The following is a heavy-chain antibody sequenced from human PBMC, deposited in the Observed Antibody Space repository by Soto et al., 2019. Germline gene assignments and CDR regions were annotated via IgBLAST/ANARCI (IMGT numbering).Heavy chain of an antibody. CDR2: INPNTGVT. Sequence: EQSGAEVKKAGASVKISCKASGYSFAAYYINWVRQVSGQGLEWMGWINPNTGVTDYAQKFQGRVTLTRDTSIKTAYLELTSLRSDDTAVYYCAKIYTWNEWQGGSDYWGQGTLLTVSS. CDR1: GYSFAAYY. D-gene: IGHD3-3*01. V-gene: IGHV1-2*02. J-gene: IGHJ4*02. CDR3: AKIYTWNEWQGGSDY.